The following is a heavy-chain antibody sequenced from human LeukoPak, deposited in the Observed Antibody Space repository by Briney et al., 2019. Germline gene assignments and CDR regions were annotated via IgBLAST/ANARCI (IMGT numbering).Heavy chain of an antibody. Sequence: SETLSLTCTVSGGSISGYYWGWIRQPPGKGLEWIGYIYYSGSTNYNPSLKSRVTISVDTSKNQFSLKLSSVTAADTAVYYCARAEDTYYYDSSGYYYDIWGQGTMVTVSS. CDR1: GGSISGYY. V-gene: IGHV4-59*01. J-gene: IGHJ3*02. CDR2: IYYSGST. D-gene: IGHD3-22*01. CDR3: ARAEDTYYYDSSGYYYDI.